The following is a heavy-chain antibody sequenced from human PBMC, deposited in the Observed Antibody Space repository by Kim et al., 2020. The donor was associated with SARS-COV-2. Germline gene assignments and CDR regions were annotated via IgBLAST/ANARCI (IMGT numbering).Heavy chain of an antibody. CDR3: GKGSGGGCLDSYFDY. V-gene: IGHV3-23*01. D-gene: IGHD2-15*01. CDR1: GFTFSNHG. CDR2: ISENSGSI. Sequence: GGSLRLSCAASGFTFSNHGMSWVRQAPGKGLEWVSVISENSGSIYYGDSVKGRFTISRDNSKNTVHLQMNSLRVEDTAVYYCGKGSGGGCLDSYFDYWGPGTLVTVSS. J-gene: IGHJ4*02.